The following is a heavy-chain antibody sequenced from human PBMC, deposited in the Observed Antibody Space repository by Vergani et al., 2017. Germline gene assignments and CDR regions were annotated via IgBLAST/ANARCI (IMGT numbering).Heavy chain of an antibody. D-gene: IGHD3-16*01. CDR3: AKHFRGWGIDY. CDR2: IQFDGSNQ. J-gene: IGHJ4*02. Sequence: VQLVESGGGVVERGGSLRLSCATSGFTLSNYDMQCLRQGPGKGLEFVAFIQFDGSNQYYADSVKGRFTLSRDFSKNTLYLQMNSLRTDDTATYYCAKHFRGWGIDYWGQGTQVIVSS. CDR1: GFTLSNYD. V-gene: IGHV3-30*02.